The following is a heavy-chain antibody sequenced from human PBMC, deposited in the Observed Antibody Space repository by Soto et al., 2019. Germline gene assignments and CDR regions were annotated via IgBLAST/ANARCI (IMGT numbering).Heavy chain of an antibody. CDR2: IGTAGDT. J-gene: IGHJ6*02. Sequence: EVQLVESGGGLVQPGGSLRLSCAASGFTFSSYDMHWVRQATGKGLEWVSGIGTAGDTYYPGYVKGRFTISRENAKNSLYLQMNSLRAGDTAVYYCARGGYSVSHTTYYYYYGMDVWGQGTTVTVSS. D-gene: IGHD1-26*01. V-gene: IGHV3-13*01. CDR1: GFTFSSYD. CDR3: ARGGYSVSHTTYYYYYGMDV.